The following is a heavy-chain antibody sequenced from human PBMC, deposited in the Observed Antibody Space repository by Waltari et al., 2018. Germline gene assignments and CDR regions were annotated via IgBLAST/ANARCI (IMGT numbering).Heavy chain of an antibody. CDR1: GDTFTNYA. CDR2: FIPVVGST. D-gene: IGHD5-12*01. J-gene: IGHJ6*02. V-gene: IGHV1-69*04. CDR3: ARDPGGYDYNLYFRGLDV. Sequence: VQLVQSGPEVKKPGSSVKVSFTASGDTFTNYAITWVRPAPGQGLEWMGRFIPVVGSTKILPKFQDRVTLTADTVTRTAYMDLGSLRSEDTAIYYCARDPGGYDYNLYFRGLDVWGQGTTVTVSS.